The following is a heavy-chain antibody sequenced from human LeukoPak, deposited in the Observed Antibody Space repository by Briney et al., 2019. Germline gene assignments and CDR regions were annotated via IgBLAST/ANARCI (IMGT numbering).Heavy chain of an antibody. V-gene: IGHV3-73*01. CDR2: IRSKANHYAT. CDR3: ARDLVTRYGSSYFDY. J-gene: IGHJ4*02. D-gene: IGHD6-13*01. CDR1: GFTFSGSA. Sequence: GGSLRLSCAASGFTFSGSAMHWVRQASGKGLEWVGRIRSKANHYATAYAASVKGRFTVSRDDSKNTAYLQMNSLKTEDTAVYYCARDLVTRYGSSYFDYWGQGTLVTVSS.